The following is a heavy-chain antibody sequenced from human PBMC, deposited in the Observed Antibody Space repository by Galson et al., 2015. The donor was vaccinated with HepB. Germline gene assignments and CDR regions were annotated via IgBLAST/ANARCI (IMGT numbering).Heavy chain of an antibody. Sequence: SLRLSCAASGFTFSTSWMTWVRQAPGKGLEWVANIRPDGIDKYYVDSVKGRFTISRDNAKNSLFLQMNSLRAEDTAVYYCARALNYNCNHWGQGTLVTVSS. V-gene: IGHV3-7*03. J-gene: IGHJ4*02. CDR2: IRPDGIDK. CDR3: ARALNYNCNH. D-gene: IGHD2/OR15-2a*01. CDR1: GFTFSTSW.